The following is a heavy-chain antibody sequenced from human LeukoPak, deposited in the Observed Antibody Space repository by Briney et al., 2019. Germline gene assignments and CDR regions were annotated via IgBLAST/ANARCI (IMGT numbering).Heavy chain of an antibody. CDR2: INPNSGGT. J-gene: IGHJ5*02. CDR1: GYTFTGYY. Sequence: ASVKVSCKASGYTFTGYYMHWVRQAPGEGLEWMGWINPNSGGTNYAKKFQGRVTITRHTSISTSYMELSRLRSDDTAVYYCARARRYQLLSWFDPWGQGTLVTVSP. D-gene: IGHD2-2*01. CDR3: ARARRYQLLSWFDP. V-gene: IGHV1-2*02.